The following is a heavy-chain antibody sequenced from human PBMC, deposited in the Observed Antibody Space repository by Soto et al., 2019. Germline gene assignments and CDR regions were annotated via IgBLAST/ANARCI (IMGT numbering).Heavy chain of an antibody. CDR1: GFTFSDYA. Sequence: EVQLVESGGGLVKPGGSLRLSCAAFGFTFSDYAMSWVRQAPGKGLEWVSSINTNSYYIYYGDSVKGRFTTSRDNAQNSLYLQMNSLRVEDTAVYYFGRRGPAVGVTGPSAYWGQGTLVIVSS. V-gene: IGHV3-21*01. CDR3: GRRGPAVGVTGPSAY. CDR2: INTNSYYI. D-gene: IGHD1-26*01. J-gene: IGHJ4*02.